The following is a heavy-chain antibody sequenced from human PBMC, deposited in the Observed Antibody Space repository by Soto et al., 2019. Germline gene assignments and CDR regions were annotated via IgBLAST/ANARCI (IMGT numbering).Heavy chain of an antibody. CDR1: GFTFDDYG. V-gene: IGHV3-20*01. CDR3: ARGARWGIAAAGSYMDV. CDR2: INWNGGST. D-gene: IGHD6-13*01. Sequence: GGSLRLSCAASGFTFDDYGMSWVRQAPGKGLEWVSGINWNGGSTGYADSVKGRFTISRDNAKNSLYLQMNSLRAEDTALYHCARGARWGIAAAGSYMDVWGKGTTVTVSS. J-gene: IGHJ6*03.